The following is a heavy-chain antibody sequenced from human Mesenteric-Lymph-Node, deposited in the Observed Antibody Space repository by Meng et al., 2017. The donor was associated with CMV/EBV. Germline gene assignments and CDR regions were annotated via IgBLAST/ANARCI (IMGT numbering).Heavy chain of an antibody. V-gene: IGHV3-7*01. CDR2: IKQDGSEK. CDR3: ARGRWDIVVLPAGYYFDY. Sequence: GESLKISCAASGFTFSDYYMSWIRQAPGKGLEWVANIKQDGSEKYYVDSVKGRFTISRDNARDSLYLQMNSLRAEDTAVYYCARGRWDIVVLPAGYYFDYWGQGTLVTVSS. D-gene: IGHD2-2*01. CDR1: GFTFSDYY. J-gene: IGHJ4*02.